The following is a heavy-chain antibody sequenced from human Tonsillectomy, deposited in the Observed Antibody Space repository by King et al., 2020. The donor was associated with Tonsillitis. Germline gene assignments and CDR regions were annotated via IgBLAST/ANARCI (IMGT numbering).Heavy chain of an antibody. D-gene: IGHD3-16*01. Sequence: VQLVESGGGFVQPGGSLRLSCSASGFTFSSYVMLWVRQAPGKGLEYVSSISSKGGSTYYADAVKGRFTLSRYLQMSSLRAEDTAVYYCVKDWVNDWGQGTLVTVSS. J-gene: IGHJ4*02. CDR3: VKDWVND. CDR2: ISSKGGST. CDR1: GFTFSSYV. V-gene: IGHV3-64D*06.